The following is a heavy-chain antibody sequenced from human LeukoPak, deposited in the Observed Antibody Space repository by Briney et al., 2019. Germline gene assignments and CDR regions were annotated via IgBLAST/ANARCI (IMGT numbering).Heavy chain of an antibody. CDR1: GYTFTSYG. D-gene: IGHD5-18*01. Sequence: ASVKVSCKACGYTFTSYGISWVRPAPGQGLGWMGWISAYNGNTHYAQKLQGRVTMTIDTSTSTAYMELRSLRSDDTAVYYCAREGIQLWLDLSYWGQGTLVTVSS. V-gene: IGHV1-18*01. J-gene: IGHJ4*02. CDR2: ISAYNGNT. CDR3: AREGIQLWLDLSY.